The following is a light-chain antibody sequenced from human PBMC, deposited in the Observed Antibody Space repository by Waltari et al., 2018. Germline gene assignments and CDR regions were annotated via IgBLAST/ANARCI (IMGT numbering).Light chain of an antibody. Sequence: QSVLTQPPSASGTPGQRVTISCSGSTSNIGSNTVTWYQQVPGTAPKLLIYTNKQRPSGVPDRFSGSKSGTSASLAISGLQSEDEADYYCAAWDDSLKGYVFGPGTKVTVL. CDR2: TNK. J-gene: IGLJ1*01. CDR1: TSNIGSNT. CDR3: AAWDDSLKGYV. V-gene: IGLV1-44*01.